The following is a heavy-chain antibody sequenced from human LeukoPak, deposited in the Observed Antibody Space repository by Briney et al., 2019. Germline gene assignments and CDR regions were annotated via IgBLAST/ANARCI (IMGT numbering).Heavy chain of an antibody. CDR1: GFTFSDCY. J-gene: IGHJ4*02. D-gene: IGHD4-17*01. CDR3: ARERNGDYYFDY. V-gene: IGHV3-11*01. Sequence: GGSLRLSCAASGFTFSDCYMSWIRQAPGKGLEWVSYITSSGNIIYYAASVKGRFTISRDNAKNSLYLQMNSLRAEDTAVYYCARERNGDYYFDYWGQGTLVTVSS. CDR2: ITSSGNII.